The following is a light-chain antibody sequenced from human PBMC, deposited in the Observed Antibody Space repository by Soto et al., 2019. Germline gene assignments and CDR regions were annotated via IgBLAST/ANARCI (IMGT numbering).Light chain of an antibody. CDR3: QQYGSSPLT. CDR1: QSVSSS. Sequence: EIVLTQSPGTLSLSPGERATLSCRASQSVSSSLAWYQQKPGQAPRLLIYGASSRATGIPDRFSGSGSGTDFTLTISRLEPEDFAVYYCQQYGSSPLTLGGGTKVEIK. CDR2: GAS. J-gene: IGKJ4*01. V-gene: IGKV3-20*01.